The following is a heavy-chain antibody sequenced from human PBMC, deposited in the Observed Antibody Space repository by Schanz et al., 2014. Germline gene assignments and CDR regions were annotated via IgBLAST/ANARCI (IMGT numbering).Heavy chain of an antibody. D-gene: IGHD3-10*01. Sequence: VQLEESGGGVVQPGGSLRLSCVASGFSFSGFAFHWVRQAPGKGLEWVARIKSESDGGTTDYAAPVQGRFTISRDDSKSTLYLQMNSLKTEDTAVYYCTTPDYYGSGSYSDAFDIWGQGTKVTVSS. CDR3: TTPDYYGSGSYSDAFDI. CDR2: IKSESDGGTT. CDR1: GFSFSGFA. V-gene: IGHV3-15*01. J-gene: IGHJ3*02.